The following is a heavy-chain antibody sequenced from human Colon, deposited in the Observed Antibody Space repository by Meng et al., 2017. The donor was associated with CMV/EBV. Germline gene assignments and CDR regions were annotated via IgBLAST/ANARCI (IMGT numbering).Heavy chain of an antibody. CDR3: AKDGGGSSWDGFFDF. CDR2: VWFDESNK. J-gene: IGHJ4*02. CDR1: GFTFRRNA. V-gene: IGHV3-33*06. D-gene: IGHD6-13*01. Sequence: GGSLRLSCAASGFTFRRNAMHWVRQAPGKGLEWVAIVWFDESNKYYADSVKGRFTISRDNSQNMLYLQMNSLRAEDTAVYYCAKDGGGSSWDGFFDFWGQGTLVTVS.